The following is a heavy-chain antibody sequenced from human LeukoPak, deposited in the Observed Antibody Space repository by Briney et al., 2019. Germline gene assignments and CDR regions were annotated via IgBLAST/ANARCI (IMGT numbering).Heavy chain of an antibody. V-gene: IGHV3-30*02. CDR3: AELGITMIGGV. D-gene: IGHD3-10*02. J-gene: IGHJ6*04. CDR2: IRYDGSNQ. Sequence: GGSLRLSCAASGFTFGSYAMHWVRQAPGKGLEWVAFIRYDGSNQYYADSVKARFTISRDNSKNTLNMQMNSRRAEDTAVYYCAELGITMIGGVWGKGTTVTISS. CDR1: GFTFGSYA.